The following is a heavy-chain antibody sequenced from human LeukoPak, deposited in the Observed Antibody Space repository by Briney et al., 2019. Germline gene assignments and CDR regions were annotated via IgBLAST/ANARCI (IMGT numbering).Heavy chain of an antibody. Sequence: SETLSLTCTVSGGSIGSGGYYWSWIRQHPGTGLEWIGYIYYSGSTYYNPSLKSRVTISVDTSKNQFSLKLSSVTAADTAVYYCARDRDCGGPHAFDIWGQGTMVTVSS. CDR3: ARDRDCGGPHAFDI. D-gene: IGHD4-23*01. CDR2: IYYSGST. J-gene: IGHJ3*02. V-gene: IGHV4-31*03. CDR1: GGSIGSGGYY.